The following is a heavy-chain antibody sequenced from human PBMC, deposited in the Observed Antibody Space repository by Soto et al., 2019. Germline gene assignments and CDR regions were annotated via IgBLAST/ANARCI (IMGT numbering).Heavy chain of an antibody. Sequence: ETLAPTCALYGGSFDGYYWSWIRQSPGKGLEWIGEIHHSGSTKYNPSLKSRVSLSVDTSTKQSSLKMTSMTAADRGVYYCARGVDSWSGYLFWGQGTPVTVSS. CDR2: IHHSGST. CDR3: ARGVDSWSGYLF. D-gene: IGHD3-3*01. J-gene: IGHJ4*02. CDR1: GGSFDGYY. V-gene: IGHV4-34*01.